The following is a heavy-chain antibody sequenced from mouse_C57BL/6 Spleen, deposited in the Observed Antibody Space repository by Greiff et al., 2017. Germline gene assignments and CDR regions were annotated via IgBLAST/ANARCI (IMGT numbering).Heavy chain of an antibody. V-gene: IGHV1-64*01. CDR3: ARTGNYDVNWYFDV. D-gene: IGHD2-4*01. CDR1: GYTFTSYW. Sequence: VQLQQPGAELVKPGASVKLSCKASGYTFTSYWMHWVKQRPGQGLEWIGMIHPNSGSTNYNEKFKSKATLTVDKSSSTAYMQLSSLTSEDSAVYYVARTGNYDVNWYFDVWGTGTTVTVSS. J-gene: IGHJ1*03. CDR2: IHPNSGST.